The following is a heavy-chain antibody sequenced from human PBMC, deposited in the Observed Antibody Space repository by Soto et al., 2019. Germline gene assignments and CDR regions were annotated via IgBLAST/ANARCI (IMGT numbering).Heavy chain of an antibody. CDR1: GFTFSRYW. Sequence: EVQLVEPGGGLVQPGGSLRLSCADSGFTFSRYWMSWVRQAPGKGLEWVADIKEDGSEKYYVDSVKGRFTISRDNAKNSLYLQMNSLRAEDTAVYYCARDPNGYKDYWGQGTLVTVSS. V-gene: IGHV3-7*01. CDR3: ARDPNGYKDY. D-gene: IGHD1-20*01. J-gene: IGHJ4*02. CDR2: IKEDGSEK.